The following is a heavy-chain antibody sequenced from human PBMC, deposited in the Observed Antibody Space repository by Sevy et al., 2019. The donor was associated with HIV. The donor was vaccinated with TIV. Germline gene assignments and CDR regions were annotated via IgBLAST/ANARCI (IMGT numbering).Heavy chain of an antibody. J-gene: IGHJ6*02. CDR2: ISYDGSNK. CDR3: AIENHYYLWSGYYTFHYYYYGIDV. CDR1: GFTFSSYG. D-gene: IGHD3-3*01. V-gene: IGHV3-30*03. Sequence: GGSLRLSCAASGFTFSSYGMHWVRQAPGKGLEWVAVISYDGSNKYYAASVKGRFTFSRDKSKKTLYLQMNILSAEVTSVYYGAIENHYYLWSGYYTFHYYYYGIDVWGQGTTVTVSS.